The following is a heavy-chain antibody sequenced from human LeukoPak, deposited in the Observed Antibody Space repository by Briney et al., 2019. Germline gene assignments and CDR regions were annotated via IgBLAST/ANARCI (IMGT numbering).Heavy chain of an antibody. D-gene: IGHD2-15*01. J-gene: IGHJ4*02. CDR3: AKGKGGSYVYYFDY. CDR1: GFTFDDYA. Sequence: PGGSLRLSCAASGFTFDDYAMHWVRQAPGKGLEWVSGISWNSGSIGYADSVKGRFTISRDNAKNSLYLQMNSLRAEDMALYYCAKGKGGSYVYYFDYWGQGTLVTVSS. V-gene: IGHV3-9*03. CDR2: ISWNSGSI.